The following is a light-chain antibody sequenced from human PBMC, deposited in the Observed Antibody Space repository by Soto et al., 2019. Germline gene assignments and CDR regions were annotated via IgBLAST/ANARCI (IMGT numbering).Light chain of an antibody. CDR3: QQYSRWPLS. CDR1: QSVSSN. J-gene: IGKJ4*01. Sequence: EIVMTQSPATLSVSPGERATLSCRASQSVSSNLAWYQQKPGQAPRLLMYGASTGATGIPARFSGSGSGTEFILTISGLQSEDFAVEYCQQYSRWPLSVGGGTKVEIK. V-gene: IGKV3-15*01. CDR2: GAS.